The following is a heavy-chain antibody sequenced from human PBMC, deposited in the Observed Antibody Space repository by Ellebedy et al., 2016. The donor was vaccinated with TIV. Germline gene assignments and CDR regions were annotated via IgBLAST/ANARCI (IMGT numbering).Heavy chain of an antibody. D-gene: IGHD4-17*01. Sequence: GESLKISCQGSGYRFSNYWINRVRQTPGKGLEWLGRIDPADSDTNYSPSFEGHVTMSADESTSTAYLQWTSLKASDTAIYYCALRDFGDFHYWGQGTRVTVSS. CDR3: ALRDFGDFHY. CDR1: GYRFSNYW. V-gene: IGHV5-10-1*01. CDR2: IDPADSDT. J-gene: IGHJ4*02.